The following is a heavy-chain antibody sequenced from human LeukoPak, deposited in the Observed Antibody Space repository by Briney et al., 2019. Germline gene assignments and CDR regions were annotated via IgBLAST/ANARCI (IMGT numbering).Heavy chain of an antibody. CDR2: ISAYNGNT. CDR3: AREQGSYSSSSYWFDP. J-gene: IGHJ5*02. D-gene: IGHD6-6*01. Sequence: ASVKVSCKASGYTFTSYGISWVRQAPGQGLEWMGWISAYNGNTNYAQKLQGRVTITRDTSASTAYMELSSLRSEDTAVYYCAREQGSYSSSSYWFDPWGQGTLVTVSS. V-gene: IGHV1-18*01. CDR1: GYTFTSYG.